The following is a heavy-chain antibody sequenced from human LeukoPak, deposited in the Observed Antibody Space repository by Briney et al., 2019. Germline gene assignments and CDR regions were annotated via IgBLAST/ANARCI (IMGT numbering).Heavy chain of an antibody. Sequence: SETLSLTCTVSGGSISSYYWSWIRQHPGKGLEWIGYIYYSGSTYYNPSLKSRVTISVDTSKNQFSLKLSSVTAADTAVYYCASNVGPTPDWFDPWGQGTLVTVSS. CDR3: ASNVGPTPDWFDP. CDR1: GGSISSYY. J-gene: IGHJ5*02. D-gene: IGHD1-26*01. V-gene: IGHV4-59*06. CDR2: IYYSGST.